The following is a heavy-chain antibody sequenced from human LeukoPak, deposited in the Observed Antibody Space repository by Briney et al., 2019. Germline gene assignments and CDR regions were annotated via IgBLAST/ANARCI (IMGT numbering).Heavy chain of an antibody. CDR3: ARGGSFGLKANLDS. J-gene: IGHJ4*02. V-gene: IGHV1-8*01. CDR1: GYTFTTYD. CDR2: MSPYGGDT. Sequence: ASVEVSCKASGYTFTTYDINWVRQAAGQGLGWMGWMSPYGGDTKYAQKFQARVTMTRDTSVSTAYMELSSLSSEDTAVYYCARGGSFGLKANLDSWGQGTLVTVSS. D-gene: IGHD3/OR15-3a*01.